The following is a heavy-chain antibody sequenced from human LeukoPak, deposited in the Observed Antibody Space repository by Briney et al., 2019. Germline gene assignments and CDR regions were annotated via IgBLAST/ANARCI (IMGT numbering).Heavy chain of an antibody. V-gene: IGHV4-39*01. CDR2: IYYSGST. D-gene: IGHD1/OR15-1a*01. CDR1: GGSISSSSYY. CDR3: ARGREQQLFYYYYYMDV. Sequence: PSETLSLTCTVSGGSISSSSYYWGWIRQPPGKGLEWIGSIYYSGSTYYNPSLKSRVTISVDTSKNQFSLNLSSVTAADTAVYYCARGREQQLFYYYYYMDVWGKGATVTVSS. J-gene: IGHJ6*03.